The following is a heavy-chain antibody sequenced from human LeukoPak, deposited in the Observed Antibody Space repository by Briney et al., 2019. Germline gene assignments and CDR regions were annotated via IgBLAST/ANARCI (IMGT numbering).Heavy chain of an antibody. D-gene: IGHD1-26*01. V-gene: IGHV3-23*01. Sequence: GGSLRLSCAASGFTFSSYAMSWVRQAPGKGLEWVSAISGSGGSTYYADSVKGRFTISRDNSKNTLYLQMNSLRAEDTAVYYCARAEAHYSGSYYGYWGQGTLVTVSS. CDR3: ARAEAHYSGSYYGY. CDR2: ISGSGGST. CDR1: GFTFSSYA. J-gene: IGHJ4*02.